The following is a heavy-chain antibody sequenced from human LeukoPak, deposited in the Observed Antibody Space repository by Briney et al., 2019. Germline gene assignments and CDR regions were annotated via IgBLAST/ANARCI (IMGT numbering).Heavy chain of an antibody. Sequence: SVKVSCKASGGTFSSYAISWVRQAPGQGLEWMGGIIPIFGTANYAQKFQGRVTITADESTSTAYMELSSLRSEDTAVYYRARGLSALLHAFDIWGQGTMVTVSS. J-gene: IGHJ3*02. CDR3: ARGLSALLHAFDI. V-gene: IGHV1-69*13. CDR1: GGTFSSYA. D-gene: IGHD2-21*02. CDR2: IIPIFGTA.